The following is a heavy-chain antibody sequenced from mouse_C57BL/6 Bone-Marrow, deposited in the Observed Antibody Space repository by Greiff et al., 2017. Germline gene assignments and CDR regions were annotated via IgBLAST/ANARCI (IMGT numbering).Heavy chain of an antibody. J-gene: IGHJ1*03. CDR1: GYAFSSSW. CDR3: ARGVANWYFDV. D-gene: IGHD1-1*02. CDR2: IYPGDGDT. Sequence: QVQLKESGPELVKPGASVKISCKASGYAFSSSWMNWVKQRPGKGIEWIGRIYPGDGDTNYNGKFKGKATLTADKSSSTAYMQLSSLASEDSAVYVCARGVANWYFDVWGTGTTVTVSS. V-gene: IGHV1-82*01.